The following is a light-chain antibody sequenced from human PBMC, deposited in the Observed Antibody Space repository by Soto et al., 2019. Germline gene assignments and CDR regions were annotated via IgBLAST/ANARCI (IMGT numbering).Light chain of an antibody. Sequence: VVLTQSPATLSLYPGERATLSCRTSLSVSVYLDWYQQKPGQAPRLLISDASNRATGIPARFSGSGSGTDFTLTISSLEPEDFAVYYCQQRGTFGQGRRLEIK. CDR2: DAS. CDR1: LSVSVY. J-gene: IGKJ5*01. V-gene: IGKV3-11*01. CDR3: QQRGT.